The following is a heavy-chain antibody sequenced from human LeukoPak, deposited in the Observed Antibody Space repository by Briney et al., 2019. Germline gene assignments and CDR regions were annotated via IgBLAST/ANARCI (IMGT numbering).Heavy chain of an antibody. CDR1: GFTFSSYA. V-gene: IGHV3-23*01. J-gene: IGHJ4*02. CDR3: AKVTTGYYYYFDY. Sequence: GGSLRLSCAASGFTFSSYAMSWVRQAPGKGLEWVSGIGASGTNTYYADSVKGRFTISRDNSKNTLYLQMNSLRAEDTAVYYCAKVTTGYYYYFDYWGQGTLVTASS. D-gene: IGHD3-9*01. CDR2: IGASGTNT.